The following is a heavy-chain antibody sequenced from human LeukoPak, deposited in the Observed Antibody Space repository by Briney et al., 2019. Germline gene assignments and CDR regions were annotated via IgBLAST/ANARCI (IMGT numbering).Heavy chain of an antibody. J-gene: IGHJ5*02. CDR1: GFIFNNYG. D-gene: IGHD6-13*01. CDR3: AKDKVRYYTSRWSGLVDT. Sequence: GGALRLSCAASGFIFNNYGMSWARQAPGKGLEWVSAIRGNADTTYYADSVKGRFTISRDNAKNSLYLQMNSLRVDDTSIYFCAKDKVRYYTSRWSGLVDTWGQGTLVTVSS. CDR2: IRGNADTT. V-gene: IGHV3-23*01.